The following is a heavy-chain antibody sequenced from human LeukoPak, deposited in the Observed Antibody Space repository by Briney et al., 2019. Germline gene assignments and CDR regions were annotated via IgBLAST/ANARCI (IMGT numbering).Heavy chain of an antibody. V-gene: IGHV3-11*06. D-gene: IGHD4-17*01. CDR1: GFTFSDYY. CDR3: ARGGADYVIGY. CDR2: ISSSSYT. Sequence: GGSLRLSCAASGFTFSDYYMSWIRQAPGKGLEWISFISSSSYTNYADSVKGRFTISRDNTKNSLYLQMNNLRAEDTAVYYCARGGADYVIGYWGQGTLVTVSS. J-gene: IGHJ4*02.